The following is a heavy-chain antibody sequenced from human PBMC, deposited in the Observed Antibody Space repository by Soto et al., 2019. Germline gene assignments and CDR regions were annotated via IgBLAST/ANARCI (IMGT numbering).Heavy chain of an antibody. CDR2: IDPSDSYT. D-gene: IGHD1-26*01. CDR1: GYSFTSYW. J-gene: IGHJ6*02. Sequence: GESLKLSCKGSGYSFTSYWISWVRQMPGKGLEWMGRIDPSDSYTNYSPSFQGHVTISADKSISTAYLQWSSLKASDTAMYYCARQVGATDYYGMDVWGQGTTVTVSS. CDR3: ARQVGATDYYGMDV. V-gene: IGHV5-10-1*01.